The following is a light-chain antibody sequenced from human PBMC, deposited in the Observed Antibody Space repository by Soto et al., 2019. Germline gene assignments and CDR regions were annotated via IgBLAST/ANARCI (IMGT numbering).Light chain of an antibody. CDR3: AAWDDSLL. Sequence: QSVLTQAPSVSGTPGQRVTSSCSENSSNIGGNYVYWYQQLPGAAPKLLSYRSNQRPSGIPGRFSASKSGTSASLAISGLRAEDEADYYCAAWDDSLLFGGGTKLTVL. CDR1: SSNIGGNY. CDR2: RSN. V-gene: IGLV1-47*01. J-gene: IGLJ2*01.